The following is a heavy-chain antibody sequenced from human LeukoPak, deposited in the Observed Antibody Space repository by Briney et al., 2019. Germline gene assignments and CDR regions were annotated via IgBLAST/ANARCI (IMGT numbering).Heavy chain of an antibody. CDR2: IYHTGST. CDR1: GGSISGSGYY. V-gene: IGHV4-30-2*01. CDR3: ARGGVGPTTNWFDP. D-gene: IGHD1-26*01. J-gene: IGHJ5*02. Sequence: PSQTLSLTCTVSGGSISGSGYYWSWIRQPPGKGLEWIGYIYHTGSTYYNPSLASRVTISVDRSKNQFSLRLTSVTAADTAVFCCARGGVGPTTNWFDPWGQGTLVTVSS.